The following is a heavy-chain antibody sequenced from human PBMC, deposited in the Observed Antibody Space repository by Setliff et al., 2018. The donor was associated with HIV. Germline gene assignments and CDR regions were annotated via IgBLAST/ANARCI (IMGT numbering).Heavy chain of an antibody. Sequence: PSETLSLTCTVSGGSISGHYWSWLRQPPGKGLEWIGYMYASGSTDYNPSLKSRVTISVDRFRNQFSLQLSSVTAADTAVYYCARGPSGTYYREFDFWGQGTLVTVSS. CDR2: MYASGST. CDR1: GGSISGHY. J-gene: IGHJ4*02. D-gene: IGHD1-26*01. CDR3: ARGPSGTYYREFDF. V-gene: IGHV4-59*11.